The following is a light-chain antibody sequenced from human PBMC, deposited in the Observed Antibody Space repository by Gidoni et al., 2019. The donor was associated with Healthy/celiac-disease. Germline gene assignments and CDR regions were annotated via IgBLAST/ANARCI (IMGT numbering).Light chain of an antibody. CDR1: KLGDKY. CDR3: QAWDSSTVV. V-gene: IGLV3-1*01. J-gene: IGLJ2*01. Sequence: SYELTQPPSVSVSPGQTASITCSGDKLGDKYACWYQQRPGQSPVLLIYQDNTRPSGIPERFSGSNSANTATLTIRGTQAMDEADYYCQAWDSSTVVFAGGTKLTVL. CDR2: QDN.